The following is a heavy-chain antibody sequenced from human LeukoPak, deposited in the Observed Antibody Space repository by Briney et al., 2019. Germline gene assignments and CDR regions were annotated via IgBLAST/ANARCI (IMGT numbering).Heavy chain of an antibody. Sequence: ASVKVSCKASGYTFTTYDINWARQAAGQGLEWMGWMNPNTGKSGYAQRFQGRVTMTRDTSIDTAYMELSSLGSEDTAVYYCARKTCTSTSCLHPWGQGTLVTVSS. V-gene: IGHV1-8*01. D-gene: IGHD2-2*01. CDR1: GYTFTTYD. J-gene: IGHJ5*02. CDR2: MNPNTGKS. CDR3: ARKTCTSTSCLHP.